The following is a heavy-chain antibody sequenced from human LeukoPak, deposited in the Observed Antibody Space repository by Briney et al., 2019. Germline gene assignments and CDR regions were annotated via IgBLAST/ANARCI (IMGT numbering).Heavy chain of an antibody. D-gene: IGHD2-2*01. V-gene: IGHV4-4*07. J-gene: IGHJ4*02. CDR1: GGSTSSYY. CDR3: ARLYCSSTTCYWSFDY. Sequence: PSETLSLTCTVSGGSTSSYYWSWIRQPAGKGLEWIGRIYTSGSTNYNPSLKSRVTMSVDTSKNLFSLRLSSVTAADTAVYYCARLYCSSTTCYWSFDYWGQGTLVTVSS. CDR2: IYTSGST.